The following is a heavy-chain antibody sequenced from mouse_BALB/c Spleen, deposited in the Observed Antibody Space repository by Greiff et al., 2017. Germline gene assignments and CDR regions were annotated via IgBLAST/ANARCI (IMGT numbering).Heavy chain of an antibody. CDR3: ARELGLYYAMDY. D-gene: IGHD4-1*01. CDR2: ISYSGST. CDR1: GYSITSDYA. Sequence: EVQGVESGPGLVKPSQSLSLTCTVTGYSITSDYAWNWIRQFPGNKLEWMGYISYSGSTSYNPSLKSRISITRDTSKNQFFLQLNSVTTEDTATYYCARELGLYYAMDYWGQGTSVTVSS. J-gene: IGHJ4*01. V-gene: IGHV3-2*02.